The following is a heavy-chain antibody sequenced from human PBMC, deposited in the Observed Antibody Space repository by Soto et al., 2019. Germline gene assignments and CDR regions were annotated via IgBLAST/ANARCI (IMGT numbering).Heavy chain of an antibody. CDR3: ARHRRSPAEYYFDS. J-gene: IGHJ4*02. CDR2: ISSSSTYI. V-gene: IGHV3-21*01. CDR1: GFTISSYS. Sequence: GGSLRLSSAASGFTISSYSMNWVRQAPGKGLEWVSSISSSSTYISYAGSLKGRFTISRDNAKNSLYLQMNSLRAEDTAVYYCARHRRSPAEYYFDSWGQGTLVTVSS.